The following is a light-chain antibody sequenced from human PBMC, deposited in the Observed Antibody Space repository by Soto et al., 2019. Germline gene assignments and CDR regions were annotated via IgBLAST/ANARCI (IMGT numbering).Light chain of an antibody. V-gene: IGLV2-14*03. CDR2: DVN. CDR1: SSDVGRYNF. CDR3: SSYASNRDVL. Sequence: QSALTQPASVSGSPGQSITISCTGTSSDVGRYNFVSWYQHHPGKAPKLMIFDVNNRPSGVSNRFSGSKSGNTASLTISGLQAEDEAYYYCSSYASNRDVLFGGGTKLTVL. J-gene: IGLJ2*01.